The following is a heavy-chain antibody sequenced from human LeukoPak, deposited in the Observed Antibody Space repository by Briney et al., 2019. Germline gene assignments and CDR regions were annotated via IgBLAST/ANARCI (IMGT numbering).Heavy chain of an antibody. CDR3: ARDSSSVLRFLEWLPNFDY. D-gene: IGHD3-3*01. J-gene: IGHJ4*02. CDR1: GYTFTSYG. CDR2: INPNSGGT. V-gene: IGHV1-2*02. Sequence: ASVKVSCKASGYTFTSYGISWVRQAPGQGLEWMGWINPNSGGTNYAQKFQGRVTMTRDTSISTAYMELSRLRSDDTAVYYCARDSSSVLRFLEWLPNFDYWGQGTLVTVSS.